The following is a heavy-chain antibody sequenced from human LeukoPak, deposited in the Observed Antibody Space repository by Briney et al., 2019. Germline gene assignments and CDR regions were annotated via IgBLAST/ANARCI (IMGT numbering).Heavy chain of an antibody. CDR1: GGTFSSYA. CDR3: TMTTVTTSSDY. Sequence: SVKVSCKASGGTFSSYAISWVRQAPGQGLEWMGGIIPIFGTANYAQKFQGRVTITADKSTSTAYMELSSLRSEDTAVYYCTMTTVTTSSDYWGQGTLVTVPS. CDR2: IIPIFGTA. V-gene: IGHV1-69*06. D-gene: IGHD4-17*01. J-gene: IGHJ4*02.